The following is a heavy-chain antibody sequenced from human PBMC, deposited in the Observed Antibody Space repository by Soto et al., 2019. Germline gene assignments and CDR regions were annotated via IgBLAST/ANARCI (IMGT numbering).Heavy chain of an antibody. CDR3: ARSDGGYSSGWYVYYYGMDV. J-gene: IGHJ6*02. Sequence: SVKVSCKASGGTFSSYAISWVRQAPGQGLEWMGGIIPIFGTANYAQKFQGRVTITADESTSTAYMELSSLRSEDTAVYYCARSDGGYSSGWYVYYYGMDVWGQGTTVTVSS. CDR1: GGTFSSYA. CDR2: IIPIFGTA. V-gene: IGHV1-69*13. D-gene: IGHD6-19*01.